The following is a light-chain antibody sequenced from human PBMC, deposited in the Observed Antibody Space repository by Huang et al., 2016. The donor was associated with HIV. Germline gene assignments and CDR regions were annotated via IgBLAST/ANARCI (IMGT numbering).Light chain of an antibody. CDR2: AAS. CDR1: QNVVSK. Sequence: EVLMTQSPAILSVSPGVRATFSCRSSQNVVSKLAWYQQRPGQAPRLLIYAASTRATGGPARCCCGGSGTEFTLTISRLQSEDFATYYCQQYNTWPPWAFGQGTTVEI. CDR3: QQYNTWPPWA. V-gene: IGKV3-15*01. J-gene: IGKJ1*01.